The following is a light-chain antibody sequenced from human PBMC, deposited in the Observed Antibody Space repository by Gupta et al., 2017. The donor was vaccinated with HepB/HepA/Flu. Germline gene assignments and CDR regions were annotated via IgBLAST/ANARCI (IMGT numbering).Light chain of an antibody. J-gene: IGLJ3*02. Sequence: QSALPPPASVSGSPGQSITISCTGSSSDVGGYNAVSWYQQYPGKAPKRWSHVVSNRPSGVLYRFAGYTAGETGSPATLGLPPEDEEVDAGSYFARGYTIFQFGGGTKLTVL. V-gene: IGLV2-14*01. CDR3: SYFARGYTIFQ. CDR1: SSDVGGYNA. CDR2: VVS.